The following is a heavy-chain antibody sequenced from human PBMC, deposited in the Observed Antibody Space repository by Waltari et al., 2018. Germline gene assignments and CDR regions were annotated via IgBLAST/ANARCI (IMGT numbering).Heavy chain of an antibody. CDR1: GGTFSSYA. Sequence: QVQLVQSGAEVKKPGSSVKVSCKASGGTFSSYAISCVRQAPGHGLEWVGGVIPIFGPASCAQKFQGRVTITTDESTSTADMELSRMRSEDKAVYYCARGGGELRVDDAFDIWGQGTMVTVSS. D-gene: IGHD1-26*01. CDR3: ARGGGELRVDDAFDI. V-gene: IGHV1-69*05. J-gene: IGHJ3*02. CDR2: VIPIFGPA.